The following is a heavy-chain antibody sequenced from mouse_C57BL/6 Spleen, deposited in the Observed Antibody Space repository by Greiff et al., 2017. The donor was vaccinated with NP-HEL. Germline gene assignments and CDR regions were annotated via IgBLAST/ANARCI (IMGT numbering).Heavy chain of an antibody. J-gene: IGHJ1*03. D-gene: IGHD1-1*01. CDR2: IDPEDGET. CDR1: GFNIKDYY. CDR3: AREFITTVVNPTWYFDV. V-gene: IGHV14-2*01. Sequence: VQLKQSGAELVKPGASVKLSCTASGFNIKDYYMHWVKQRTEQGLEWIGRIDPEDGETKYAPKFQGKATITADTSSNTAYLQLSSLTSEDTAVYYCAREFITTVVNPTWYFDVWGTGTTVTVSS.